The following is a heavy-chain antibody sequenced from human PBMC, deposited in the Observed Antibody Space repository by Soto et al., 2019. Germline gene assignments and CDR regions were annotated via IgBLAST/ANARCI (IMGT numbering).Heavy chain of an antibody. V-gene: IGHV4-34*01. J-gene: IGHJ4*02. CDR1: GGSFSGYY. D-gene: IGHD2-2*01. CDR3: VRRGRTIVVVPAAIGFDY. Sequence: SETLSLTCAVYGGSFSGYYWSWIRQPPGKGLEWIGEINHSGSTNYNPSLKSRVTISVDTSKNQFSLKLSSVTAADTAVYYCVRRGRTIVVVPAAIGFDYWGQGTLVTVSS. CDR2: INHSGST.